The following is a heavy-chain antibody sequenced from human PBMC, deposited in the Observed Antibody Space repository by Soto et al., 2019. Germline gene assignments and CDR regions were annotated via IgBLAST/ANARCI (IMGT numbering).Heavy chain of an antibody. CDR2: ITGGGEPT. V-gene: IGHV3-23*01. CDR3: MIRELSLEPRDF. J-gene: IGHJ1*01. D-gene: IGHD3-16*01. CDR1: GFTFSGFA. Sequence: EVQLLESGGGLVQPGGSLRVSCAASGFTFSGFALSWSRRPPGKGREWVSAITGGGEPTYNADSVKGRFTISRDNSKNTLYLQMNSLTAEDTAVYYCMIRELSLEPRDFWGQGTLVTVSS.